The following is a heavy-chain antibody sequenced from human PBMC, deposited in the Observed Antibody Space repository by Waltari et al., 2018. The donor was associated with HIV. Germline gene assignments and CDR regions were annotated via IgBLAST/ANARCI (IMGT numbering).Heavy chain of an antibody. D-gene: IGHD3-10*02. V-gene: IGHV3-48*02. J-gene: IGHJ4*02. CDR3: ARMFPSDY. CDR2: SSSSSSRI. CDR1: GFTFNGFS. Sequence: EVQLVESGGGLVQPGGSLRLSCAASGFTFNGFSMNWVRQAPGKGLEWVSYSSSSSSRIYYADSVKRRFTISRDNAKSSLYLQMNSLRDEDTAVYYCARMFPSDYWGQGTLVTVSS.